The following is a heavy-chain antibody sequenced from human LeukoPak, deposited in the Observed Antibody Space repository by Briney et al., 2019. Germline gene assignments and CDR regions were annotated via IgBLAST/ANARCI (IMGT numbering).Heavy chain of an antibody. Sequence: PSETLSLTCTVSGGSISYYYWNWIRQPAGKGLEWIGRIYTSGRTYYNPSLKSRVSMSVDTSKNQFSLKLSSVTAADTAAYYCARLSTVTTSFDYWGQGTLVTVSS. CDR3: ARLSTVTTSFDY. J-gene: IGHJ4*02. D-gene: IGHD4-11*01. CDR2: IYTSGRT. CDR1: GGSISYYY. V-gene: IGHV4-4*07.